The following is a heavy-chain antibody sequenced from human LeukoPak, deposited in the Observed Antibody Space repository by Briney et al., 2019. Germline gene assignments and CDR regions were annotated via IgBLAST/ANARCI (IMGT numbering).Heavy chain of an antibody. J-gene: IGHJ4*02. D-gene: IGHD3-9*01. CDR2: IYYSGST. Sequence: KPSETLSLTCTVSGGSISSYYWSWIRQPPGKGLEWTGYIYYSGSTNYNPSLKSRVTISVDTSKNQFSLKLSSVTAADTAVYYCARQSNVLRYFDATPSFDYWGQGTLVTVSS. V-gene: IGHV4-59*08. CDR1: GGSISSYY. CDR3: ARQSNVLRYFDATPSFDY.